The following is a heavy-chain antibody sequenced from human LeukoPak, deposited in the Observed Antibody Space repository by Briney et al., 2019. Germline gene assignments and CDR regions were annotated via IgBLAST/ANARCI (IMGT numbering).Heavy chain of an antibody. Sequence: GGSLRLSSAASGFTFSSYAMSWVRQAPGKGLEWVSAISGSGGSTYYADSVKGRFTISRDNSKNTLSLQMNSLRVEDTAVYYCARDPYYDSSGYAPPMDVWGQGITVTVSS. V-gene: IGHV3-23*01. J-gene: IGHJ6*02. D-gene: IGHD3-22*01. CDR3: ARDPYYDSSGYAPPMDV. CDR1: GFTFSSYA. CDR2: ISGSGGST.